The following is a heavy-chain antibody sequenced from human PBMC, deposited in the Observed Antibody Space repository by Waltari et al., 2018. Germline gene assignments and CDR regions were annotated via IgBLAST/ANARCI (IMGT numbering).Heavy chain of an antibody. CDR3: ARQQTYSSSWNWFDP. CDR2: IYPGDSDT. Sequence: EVQLVQSGAEVKKPGEPLKIPCKGSGSSFTSYCIGWLRHMPGKGLDWMRIIYPGDSDTRYSPSFQGQVTNSADKSISTAYLQWGSLKASDTSMYYCARQQTYSSSWNWFDPWGQGTLVTVSS. J-gene: IGHJ5*02. V-gene: IGHV5-51*01. CDR1: GSSFTSYC. D-gene: IGHD6-13*01.